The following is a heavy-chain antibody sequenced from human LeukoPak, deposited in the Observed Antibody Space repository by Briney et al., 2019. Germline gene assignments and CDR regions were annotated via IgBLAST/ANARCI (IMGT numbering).Heavy chain of an antibody. J-gene: IGHJ4*02. CDR3: AKGSSGYFFDL. CDR2: ISNDGGGT. V-gene: IGHV3-23*01. CDR1: GFIFNNYG. D-gene: IGHD3-22*01. Sequence: GGSLRLPCAASGFIFNNYGLVWVRQAPGKGLEWVSAISNDGGGTTYADFVKGRFTISRDNSKNTLFLQMDSLRAEDTALYYCAKGSSGYFFDLWGQGTLVTVSS.